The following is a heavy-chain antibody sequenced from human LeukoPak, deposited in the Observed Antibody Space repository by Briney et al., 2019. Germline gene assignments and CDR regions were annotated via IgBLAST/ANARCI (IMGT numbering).Heavy chain of an antibody. Sequence: GRSLRLSCAASGFTFSSYAMHWVRQAPGKGLEWVAVISYDGSNKYYADSVKGRFTISRDNSKNTLYLQMNSLRAEDTAVYYCARDNGSGDFDYWGQGTLVTVSS. CDR1: GFTFSSYA. V-gene: IGHV3-30-3*01. J-gene: IGHJ4*02. D-gene: IGHD2-15*01. CDR2: ISYDGSNK. CDR3: ARDNGSGDFDY.